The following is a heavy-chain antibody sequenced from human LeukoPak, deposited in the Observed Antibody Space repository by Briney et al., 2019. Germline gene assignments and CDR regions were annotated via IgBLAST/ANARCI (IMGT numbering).Heavy chain of an antibody. Sequence: ASVKVSCKVSGYTLTELSMHWVRQAPGKGLEWMGGFDTEDGETIYAQKFQGRVTMTEDTSTDTAYMELSSLRSEHTGVYYCETASRFSGYYYVASFDYWGQGTLVTVSS. CDR2: FDTEDGET. V-gene: IGHV1-24*01. CDR3: ETASRFSGYYYVASFDY. CDR1: GYTLTELS. D-gene: IGHD3-22*01. J-gene: IGHJ4*02.